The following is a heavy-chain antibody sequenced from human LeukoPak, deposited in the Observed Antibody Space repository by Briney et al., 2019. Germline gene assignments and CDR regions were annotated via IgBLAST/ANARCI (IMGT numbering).Heavy chain of an antibody. CDR1: GFTFSTFA. V-gene: IGHV3-23*01. CDR3: AKARSGYYYMDV. CDR2: IFPSGGEI. Sequence: GGSLRLSCAASGFTFSTFAMIWVRQPPGKGLEWVSSIFPSGGEIHYADSVRGRFTISRDNSKSTLYLQMNSLRAEDTAVYYCAKARSGYYYMDVWGKGTTVTVSS. J-gene: IGHJ6*03. D-gene: IGHD3-10*01.